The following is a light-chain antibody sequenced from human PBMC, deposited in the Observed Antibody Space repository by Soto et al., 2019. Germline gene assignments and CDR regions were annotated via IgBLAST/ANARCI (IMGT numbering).Light chain of an antibody. CDR1: QSVSSY. Sequence: EIVLTQSPATLSLSPGERATLSCRASQSVSSYLAWYQQKPGQAPRLLIYDASNRATGIPARFSGSGSGTEFTLTINSLQSEDFAVYYCHQYNDWRTFGQGTKVDIK. CDR2: DAS. V-gene: IGKV3-11*01. J-gene: IGKJ1*01. CDR3: HQYNDWRT.